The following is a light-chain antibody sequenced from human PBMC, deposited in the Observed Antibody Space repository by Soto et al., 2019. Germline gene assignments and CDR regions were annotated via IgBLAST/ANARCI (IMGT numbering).Light chain of an antibody. CDR3: QHYNSYPLT. CDR2: TAS. CDR1: QSISNW. V-gene: IGKV1-5*03. Sequence: DIQMTQSPSTLSASVGDRVTITCRASQSISNWLAWYQQKPGKAPRLLIYTASSLESGVPSRFSGSGSGTEFTLTISSLQPDDFATYYCQHYNSYPLTFGQGTKVYIK. J-gene: IGKJ1*01.